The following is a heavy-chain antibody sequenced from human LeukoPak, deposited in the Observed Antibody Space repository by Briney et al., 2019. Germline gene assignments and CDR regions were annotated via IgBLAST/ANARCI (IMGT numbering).Heavy chain of an antibody. CDR2: IKQDGSEK. D-gene: IGHD3-10*01. CDR3: ARDRGVTMVRGVIDSFDY. Sequence: GGSLRLSCAASGFTFSSYWMSWVRQAPGKGLEWVANIKQDGSEKYYVDSVKGRFTISRDNAKNSLYLQMNSLRAEDTAVYYCARDRGVTMVRGVIDSFDYWGQGTLVTVSS. V-gene: IGHV3-7*01. CDR1: GFTFSSYW. J-gene: IGHJ4*02.